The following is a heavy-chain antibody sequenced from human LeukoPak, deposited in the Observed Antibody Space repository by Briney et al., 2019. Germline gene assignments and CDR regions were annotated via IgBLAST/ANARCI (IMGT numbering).Heavy chain of an antibody. D-gene: IGHD3-16*01. CDR2: INHSGST. Sequence: PSETLSLTCAVYGGSFSGYYWSWIRQPPGKGLEWIGEINHSGSTNYNPSLKSRVTISVDTSKSQFSLKLRSVTAADMAVYYCARGGLGESTLYYYYYGMDVWGKGTTVTVSS. J-gene: IGHJ6*04. CDR3: ARGGLGESTLYYYYYGMDV. V-gene: IGHV4-34*01. CDR1: GGSFSGYY.